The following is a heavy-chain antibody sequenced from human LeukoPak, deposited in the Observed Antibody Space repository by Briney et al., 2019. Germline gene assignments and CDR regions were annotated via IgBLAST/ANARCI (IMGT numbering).Heavy chain of an antibody. CDR2: IRKEGTNK. V-gene: IGHV3-30*02. Sequence: GGSLRLSCAASGFTFSSYGIHWVRQAPGKGLEWVAFIRKEGTNKYYSDSVKGRFTISRDNSKNTLYLQMNSLRAEDTAVYYCTKPARTDAFDIWGLGTMVTVSS. J-gene: IGHJ3*02. CDR1: GFTFSSYG. D-gene: IGHD1-14*01. CDR3: TKPARTDAFDI.